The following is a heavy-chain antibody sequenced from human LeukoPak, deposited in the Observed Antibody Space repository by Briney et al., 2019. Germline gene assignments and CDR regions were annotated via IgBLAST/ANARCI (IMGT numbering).Heavy chain of an antibody. J-gene: IGHJ5*02. CDR2: ISGSGGST. Sequence: GGSLRLSCAASGFTFSSYAMSWVRQAPGKGLEWVSAISGSGGSTYYADSVKGRFTISRDNSKNTLYLQMNSLRAGDTAVYYCSRPYSSGWYRYNWFDPWGQGTLVTVSS. V-gene: IGHV3-23*01. D-gene: IGHD6-19*01. CDR1: GFTFSSYA. CDR3: SRPYSSGWYRYNWFDP.